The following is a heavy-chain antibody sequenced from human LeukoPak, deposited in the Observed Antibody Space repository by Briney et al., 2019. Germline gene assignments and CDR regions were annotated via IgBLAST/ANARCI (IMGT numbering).Heavy chain of an antibody. D-gene: IGHD2-15*01. V-gene: IGHV3-13*01. CDR2: IGTAGDT. J-gene: IGHJ6*03. CDR1: GFTFSSYD. Sequence: PGGSLRLSCAASGFTFSSYDMHWVRQATGKGLEWVSAIGTAGDTYYPGSVKGRFTISRENAKNSLYLQMTSLRAGDTAVYYCARGSSGALSRWEYYYYMDVWGKGTTVTVSS. CDR3: ARGSSGALSRWEYYYYMDV.